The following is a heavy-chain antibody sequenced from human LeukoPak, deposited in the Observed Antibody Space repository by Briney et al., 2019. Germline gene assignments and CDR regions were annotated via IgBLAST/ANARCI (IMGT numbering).Heavy chain of an antibody. CDR1: GFTFSSYS. CDR2: ISSSSSYI. D-gene: IGHD5-18*01. J-gene: IGHJ5*02. Sequence: GGSLRLSCAASGFTFSSYSMNWVRQAPGKGLEWVSSISSSSSYIYYADSVKGRFTISRDNAKNSLYLQMNSLRAEDTAVYYCARDEGGYSPNWFDPWGQGTLVTVSS. CDR3: ARDEGGYSPNWFDP. V-gene: IGHV3-21*01.